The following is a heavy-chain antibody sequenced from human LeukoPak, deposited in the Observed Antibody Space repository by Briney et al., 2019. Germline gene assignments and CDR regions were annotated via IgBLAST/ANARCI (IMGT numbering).Heavy chain of an antibody. D-gene: IGHD3-3*01. CDR3: ARPPITIFGVVTPYFDY. V-gene: IGHV3-48*01. CDR2: ISSSSSTI. J-gene: IGHJ4*02. CDR1: GFTFSSYS. Sequence: PGGSLRLSCAASGFTFSSYSMNRVRQAPGKGLEWVSYISSSSSTIYYADSVKGRFTISRDNAKNSLYLQMNSLRAEDTAVYYCARPPITIFGVVTPYFDYWGQGTLVTVSS.